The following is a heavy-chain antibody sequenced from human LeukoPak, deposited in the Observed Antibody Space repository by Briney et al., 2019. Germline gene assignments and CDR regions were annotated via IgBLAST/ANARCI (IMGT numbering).Heavy chain of an antibody. CDR2: IYSGGNT. D-gene: IGHD3-22*01. Sequence: PGGSLRLSCAASGFMVGNNYMSWVRQAPGKGLEWVSVIYSGGNTYYADSVKGRFTISRDNSKNTLHLQMNSLRAEDTAVYYCAREGYYYDSSDYYSPPDCWGQGTLVTVSS. J-gene: IGHJ4*02. CDR1: GFMVGNNY. V-gene: IGHV3-53*01. CDR3: AREGYYYDSSDYYSPPDC.